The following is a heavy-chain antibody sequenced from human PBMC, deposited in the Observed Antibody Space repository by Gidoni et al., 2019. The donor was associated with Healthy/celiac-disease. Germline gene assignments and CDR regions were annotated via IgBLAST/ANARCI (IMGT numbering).Heavy chain of an antibody. CDR2: IYYSGST. Sequence: QVQLQESGPGLVKPSETLSLTCTVSGGSISSYYWSWIRQPPGKGLEWIGYIYYSGSTNYNPSLKSRVTISVDTSKNQFSLKLSSVTAADTAVYYCARAVITMVWGVFDYWGQGTLVTVSS. D-gene: IGHD3-10*01. CDR3: ARAVITMVWGVFDY. J-gene: IGHJ4*02. CDR1: GGSISSYY. V-gene: IGHV4-59*01.